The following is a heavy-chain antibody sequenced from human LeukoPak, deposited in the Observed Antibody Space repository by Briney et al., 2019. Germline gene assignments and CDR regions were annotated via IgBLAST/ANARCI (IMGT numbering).Heavy chain of an antibody. CDR3: AREGYGSHAFDI. CDR1: GFTFSGYA. J-gene: IGHJ3*02. CDR2: ISSSSSDI. V-gene: IGHV3-48*02. Sequence: GGSLRLSCSASGFTFSGYAMYWVRQAPGRGLEWVSYISSSSSDINYADSVKGRFTISRDNAKNSLYLQMNSLRDEETAVYYCAREGYGSHAFDIWGQGTMVTVSS. D-gene: IGHD3-10*01.